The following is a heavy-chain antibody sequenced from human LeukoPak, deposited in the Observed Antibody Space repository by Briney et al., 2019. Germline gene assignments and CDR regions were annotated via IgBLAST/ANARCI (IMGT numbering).Heavy chain of an antibody. CDR1: GYTFTGYY. J-gene: IGHJ3*02. V-gene: IGHV1-2*02. CDR2: INPNSGGT. D-gene: IGHD2-15*01. Sequence: ASVKVSCKASGYTFTGYYMHWVRQAPGQGLEWMGWINPNSGGTNYAQKFQGRVTMTRDTSISTAYMELSRLRSDDTAVYYCARDVGHCSGGSCYSGFDAFHIWGQGTMVTVSS. CDR3: ARDVGHCSGGSCYSGFDAFHI.